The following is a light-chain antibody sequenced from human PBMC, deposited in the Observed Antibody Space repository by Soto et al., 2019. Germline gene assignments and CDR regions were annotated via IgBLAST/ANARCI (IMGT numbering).Light chain of an antibody. CDR3: QQRSNWPIFT. CDR1: QSVSSC. V-gene: IGKV3-11*01. CDR2: DAS. J-gene: IGKJ3*01. Sequence: EIVLTQSPATLSLSPGERATLSCRASQSVSSCLAWYQQKPGQAPRLLIYDASNRATGIPARFSGSGSGTDFTLTISSLEPEDFAVYYCQQRSNWPIFTFGPGTKVDIK.